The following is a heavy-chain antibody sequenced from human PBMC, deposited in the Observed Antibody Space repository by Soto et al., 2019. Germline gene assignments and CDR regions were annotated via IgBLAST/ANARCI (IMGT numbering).Heavy chain of an antibody. CDR2: ISWNSGSI. CDR3: AKDPDRGVVPNWFDP. J-gene: IGHJ5*02. D-gene: IGHD2-15*01. V-gene: IGHV3-9*01. CDR1: GFTFDDYA. Sequence: EVQLVESGGGLVQPGRSLRLSCAASGFTFDDYAMHWVRQAPGKGLEWVSGISWNSGSIGYADSVKGRITISRDNAKNSLYLQMNSLRAEDTALYYCAKDPDRGVVPNWFDPWGQGTLVTVSS.